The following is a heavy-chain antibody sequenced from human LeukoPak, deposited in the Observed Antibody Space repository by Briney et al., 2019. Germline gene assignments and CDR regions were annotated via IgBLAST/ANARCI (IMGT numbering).Heavy chain of an antibody. Sequence: SQTLSLICSVSGGSISSGDYYWSWIRQPPGKGLEWIGYNYYSGITYYNPSLKSRITISVHTSKNQFSLKLSSVTAADTAVYYCASNPRYCSSTSCYLNAFDIWGQGTMVTVSS. V-gene: IGHV4-30-4*01. D-gene: IGHD2-2*01. CDR1: GGSISSGDYY. CDR3: ASNPRYCSSTSCYLNAFDI. J-gene: IGHJ3*02. CDR2: NYYSGIT.